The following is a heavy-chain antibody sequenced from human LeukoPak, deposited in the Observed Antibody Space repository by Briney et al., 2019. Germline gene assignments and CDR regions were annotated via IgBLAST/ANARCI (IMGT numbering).Heavy chain of an antibody. Sequence: GGSLRLSCAASGFTFSSYAMHWVRQAPGKGLEWVSSISSSSSYIYYADSVKGRFTISRDNAKNSLYLQMNSLRAEDTAVYYCARDWQKGYYRANGVDYWGQGTLVTVSS. D-gene: IGHD2/OR15-2a*01. CDR2: ISSSSSYI. V-gene: IGHV3-21*01. J-gene: IGHJ4*02. CDR3: ARDWQKGYYRANGVDY. CDR1: GFTFSSYA.